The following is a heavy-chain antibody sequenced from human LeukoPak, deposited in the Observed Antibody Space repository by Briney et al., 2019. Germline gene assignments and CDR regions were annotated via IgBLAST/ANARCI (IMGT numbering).Heavy chain of an antibody. CDR3: ARGRSDSGAYCYFGS. D-gene: IGHD3-22*01. CDR1: GFTFSEYT. CDR2: ISHDGREI. Sequence: GRSLRLSCAASGFTFSEYTMHWVRQAPSKGLEWVAVISHDGREIYYADSVKGRFTISRDDSMSTMYLQMNSLRAEDTALYYCARGRSDSGAYCYFGSWGQGTPVTVSS. J-gene: IGHJ4*02. V-gene: IGHV3-30*03.